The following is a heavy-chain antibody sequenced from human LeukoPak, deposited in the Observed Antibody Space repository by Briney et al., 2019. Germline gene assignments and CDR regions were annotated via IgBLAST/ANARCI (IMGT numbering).Heavy chain of an antibody. D-gene: IGHD3-10*01. J-gene: IGHJ3*02. CDR2: IIPILGIA. V-gene: IGHV1-69*04. Sequence: SVKVSCKASGGTFSSYAISWVRQAPGQGLEWMGRIIPILGIANYAQKFQGRVTITAGKSTSTAYMGLSSLRSEDTAVYYCARDPSSGGIWGPGTMVTVSS. CDR1: GGTFSSYA. CDR3: ARDPSSGGI.